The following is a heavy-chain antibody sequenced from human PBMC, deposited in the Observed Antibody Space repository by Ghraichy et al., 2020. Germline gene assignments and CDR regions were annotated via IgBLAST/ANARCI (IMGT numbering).Heavy chain of an antibody. J-gene: IGHJ4*02. V-gene: IGHV3-23*01. D-gene: IGHD2-2*01. CDR3: AKDRVPYY. CDR2: ISGSSDSI. Sequence: GGSLRLSCAASGFTFNNYAMSWVRQAPGKGLEWVSTISGSSDSIYHSDSVRDRFTISRDNSQNTLYLQMNSLRAEDTAIYYCAKDRVPYYWGQGTLVTVSS. CDR1: GFTFNNYA.